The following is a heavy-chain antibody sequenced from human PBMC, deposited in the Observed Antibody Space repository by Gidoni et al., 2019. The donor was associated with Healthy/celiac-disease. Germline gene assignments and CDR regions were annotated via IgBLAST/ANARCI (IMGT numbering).Heavy chain of an antibody. CDR3: ARDSGYCSGGSCYSGAFDY. Sequence: VQLVESGGGLVKPGGSLRLSCAASGVTFSSDTMNWVRQSPGKGMEWVSSISSSSIYISYADSVKGRFTISRDNAKNSLYLQINSLRAEDTAVYYCARDSGYCSGGSCYSGAFDYWGQGTLVTVSS. V-gene: IGHV3-21*01. J-gene: IGHJ4*02. CDR1: GVTFSSDT. D-gene: IGHD2-15*01. CDR2: ISSSSIYI.